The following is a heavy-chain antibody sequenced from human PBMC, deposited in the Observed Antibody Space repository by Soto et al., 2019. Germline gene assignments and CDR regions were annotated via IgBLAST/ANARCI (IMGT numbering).Heavy chain of an antibody. D-gene: IGHD2-21*01. V-gene: IGHV1-69*01. CDR3: ARLRRHCGDAFDL. CDR2: IIPVFDKA. Sequence: QVQLVQSGADVKKPGSSVKVSCKTSGGPFGSSAISWVRQAPAQGLEWMGEIIPVFDKANYAQNFQGRLTITADEPTGTVFMQLSSLRSEDTAVYFCARLRRHCGDAFDLWGLGTFVTVSS. J-gene: IGHJ3*01. CDR1: GGPFGSSA.